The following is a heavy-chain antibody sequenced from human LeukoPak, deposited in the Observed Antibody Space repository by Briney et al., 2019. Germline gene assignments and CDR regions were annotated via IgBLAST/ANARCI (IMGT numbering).Heavy chain of an antibody. Sequence: SETLSLTCTVSGDSISSSSYYWGWIRQPPGKGLEWIGYVYYSGRTNYNPSLKSRVTISVDTSKDQFSLKLSSVTAADTAVYYCARTFSESYYYYGMDVWGQGTTVTVSS. V-gene: IGHV4-61*05. CDR2: VYYSGRT. J-gene: IGHJ6*02. D-gene: IGHD1-26*01. CDR3: ARTFSESYYYYGMDV. CDR1: GDSISSSSYY.